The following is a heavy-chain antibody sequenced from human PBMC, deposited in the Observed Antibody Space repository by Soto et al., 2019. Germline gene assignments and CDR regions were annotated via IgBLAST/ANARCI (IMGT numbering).Heavy chain of an antibody. CDR3: ARTLLPTGYYYGMDV. CDR2: IYYSGST. J-gene: IGHJ6*02. Sequence: PSETLSLTCTVSGGSISCYYWSWLRQPPGKGLEWIGYIYYSGSTNYNPSLKSRVTISVDTSKNQFSLKLSSVTAADTAVYYCARTLLPTGYYYGMDVWGQGTTVTVSS. D-gene: IGHD7-27*01. V-gene: IGHV4-59*01. CDR1: GGSISCYY.